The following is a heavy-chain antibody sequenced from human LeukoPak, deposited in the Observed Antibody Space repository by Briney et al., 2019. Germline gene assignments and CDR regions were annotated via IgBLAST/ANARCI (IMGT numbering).Heavy chain of an antibody. J-gene: IGHJ4*02. CDR3: ARVAGAHDYEGPGLDY. CDR2: INPNSGGT. V-gene: IGHV1-2*02. D-gene: IGHD4/OR15-4a*01. Sequence: ASVKVSCKVSGYTFTGYYMHWVRQAPGQGLEWMGWINPNSGGTNYAQKFQGRVTMTRDTSISTAYMELSRLRSDDTAVYYCARVAGAHDYEGPGLDYWGQGTLVTVSS. CDR1: GYTFTGYY.